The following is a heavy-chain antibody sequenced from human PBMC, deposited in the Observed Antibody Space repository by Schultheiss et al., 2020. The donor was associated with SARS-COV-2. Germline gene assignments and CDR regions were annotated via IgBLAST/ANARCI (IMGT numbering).Heavy chain of an antibody. V-gene: IGHV5-51*01. D-gene: IGHD3-3*01. CDR1: GYTFTTYW. CDR3: ARPGRSDYGMDV. CDR2: IYPGDSDT. Sequence: GGSLRLSCEGSGYTFTTYWIGWVRQMPGKGLEWMGIIYPGDSDTRYSPSFQGQVTISADKSISTAYLQWSSLKASDTAMYYCARPGRSDYGMDVWGQGTTVTVSS. J-gene: IGHJ6*02.